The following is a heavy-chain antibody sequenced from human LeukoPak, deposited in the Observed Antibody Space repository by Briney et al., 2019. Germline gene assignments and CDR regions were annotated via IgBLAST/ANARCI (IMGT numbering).Heavy chain of an antibody. D-gene: IGHD4-17*01. V-gene: IGHV1-46*01. J-gene: IGHJ3*02. CDR1: GYTFTSYY. CDR3: ARGGDYGDYRHAFDI. CDR2: INPSGGST. Sequence: ASVKVSCKASGYTFTSYYMHWVRQAPGQGLEWMGIINPSGGSTSYAQKFQGRVTMTRDMSTSTVYMELSSLRSDDTAVYYCARGGDYGDYRHAFDIWGQGTMVTVSS.